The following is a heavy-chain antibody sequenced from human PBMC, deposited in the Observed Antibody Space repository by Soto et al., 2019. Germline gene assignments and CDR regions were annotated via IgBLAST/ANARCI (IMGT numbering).Heavy chain of an antibody. D-gene: IGHD6-13*01. V-gene: IGHV4-34*01. J-gene: IGHJ4*02. CDR1: GGSFSGYY. CDR2: INHSGST. Sequence: SETLSVTCAVYGGSFSGYYWTWSRQPPGTGLEWIGEINHSGSTNYNPSLKSRVTMSVDTYTNQFSPKLNSVTAADTAVYYCTRHEGGAAADRPLDYWGQGTMVTVSS. CDR3: TRHEGGAAADRPLDY.